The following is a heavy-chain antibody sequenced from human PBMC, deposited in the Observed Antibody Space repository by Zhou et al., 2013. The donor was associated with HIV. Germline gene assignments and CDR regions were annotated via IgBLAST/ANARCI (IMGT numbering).Heavy chain of an antibody. CDR3: VRGSSGSYGYYFDY. CDR2: IRNKANSYTT. D-gene: IGHD1-26*01. CDR1: GFTFSDHY. Sequence: VQLVESGGGLVQPGGSLRLSCAASGFTFSDHYLDWVRQAPGKGLEWVGRIRNKANSYTTQYAASVKGRFTISRDDSQNSLYLQMNSLKTEDTAVYYCVRGSSGSYGYYFDYWGQGTLVTVSP. V-gene: IGHV3-72*01. J-gene: IGHJ4*02.